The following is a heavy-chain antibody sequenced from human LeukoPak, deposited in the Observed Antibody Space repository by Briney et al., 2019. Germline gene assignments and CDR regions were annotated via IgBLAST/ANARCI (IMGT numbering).Heavy chain of an antibody. CDR3: ARQSSSSGYYYSDGDY. CDR2: INHSGST. CDR1: GGSFSGYY. Sequence: PSETLSLTCAVYGGSFSGYYWSWIRQPPGKGLEWIGEINHSGSTNYNPSLKSRVTISVDTSKNQFSLKLSSVTAADTAVYYCARQSSSSGYYYSDGDYWGQGTLVTVSS. D-gene: IGHD3-22*01. J-gene: IGHJ4*02. V-gene: IGHV4-34*01.